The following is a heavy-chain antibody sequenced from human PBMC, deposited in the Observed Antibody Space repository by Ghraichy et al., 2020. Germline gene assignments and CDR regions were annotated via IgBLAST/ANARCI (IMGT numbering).Heavy chain of an antibody. J-gene: IGHJ4*02. CDR3: AKDILAYDFWSGPFDY. D-gene: IGHD3-3*01. CDR1: GFTFSSYA. V-gene: IGHV3-23*01. Sequence: GESLNISCAASGFTFSSYAMSWVRQAPGKGLEWVSAISGSGGSTYYADSVKGRFTISRDNSKNTLYLQMNSLRAEDTAVYYCAKDILAYDFWSGPFDYWGQGTLVTVSS. CDR2: ISGSGGST.